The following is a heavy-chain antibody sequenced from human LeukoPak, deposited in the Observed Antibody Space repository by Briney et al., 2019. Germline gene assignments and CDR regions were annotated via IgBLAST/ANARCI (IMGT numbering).Heavy chain of an antibody. CDR1: GYTFTNYD. J-gene: IGHJ4*02. V-gene: IGHV1-8*01. Sequence: GASVKVSCKASGYTFTNYDINWVRQATGQELEWMGWMNPNSGNTGYAQKFQGRVTMTRDTSISTAYMELSGLRSENTAVYYCARLVVRGTTGDGGDYWGQGTLVTVSS. D-gene: IGHD3-10*01. CDR2: MNPNSGNT. CDR3: ARLVVRGTTGDGGDY.